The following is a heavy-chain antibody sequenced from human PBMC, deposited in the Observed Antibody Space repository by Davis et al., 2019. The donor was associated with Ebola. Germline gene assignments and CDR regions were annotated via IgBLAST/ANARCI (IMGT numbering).Heavy chain of an antibody. CDR2: IKQDGSEK. CDR3: AKDRLTMVQGPNWFDP. Sequence: PGGSLRLSCAASGFTFSSYWMSWVRQAPGKGLEWVANIKQDGSEKYYVDSVKGRFTISRDNAKNSLYLQMNSLRAEDTAVYYCAKDRLTMVQGPNWFDPWGQGTLVTVSS. J-gene: IGHJ5*02. D-gene: IGHD3-10*01. V-gene: IGHV3-7*03. CDR1: GFTFSSYW.